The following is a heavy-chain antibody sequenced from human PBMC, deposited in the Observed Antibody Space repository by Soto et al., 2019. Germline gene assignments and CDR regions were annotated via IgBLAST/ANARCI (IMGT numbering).Heavy chain of an antibody. CDR1: GFTFSSYA. D-gene: IGHD4-17*01. J-gene: IGHJ4*02. CDR3: AITDYGDYARRRQLDY. CDR2: ISGSGGST. Sequence: EVQLLESGGGLVQPGGSLRLSCAASGFTFSSYAMSWVRQAPGKGLEWVSAISGSGGSTYYADSVKGRFTISRDNSKNTLYLQMNSLSAEDTAVYYCAITDYGDYARRRQLDYWGQGTLVTVSS. V-gene: IGHV3-23*01.